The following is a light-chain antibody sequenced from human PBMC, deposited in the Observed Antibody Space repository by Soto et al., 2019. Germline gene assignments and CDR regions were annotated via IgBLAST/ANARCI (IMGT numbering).Light chain of an antibody. J-gene: IGKJ4*01. V-gene: IGKV1-39*01. CDR2: ATS. Sequence: DIQVTQSPSSLSASVGDRVTITCRTSQSIGNDLNWYRQRPGRAPELLIYATSSLRTGVPSRFSGSGSVTDFTLTLTSLQPEDFATYFCQQGKSFPLTFGGGTKVEIK. CDR1: QSIGND. CDR3: QQGKSFPLT.